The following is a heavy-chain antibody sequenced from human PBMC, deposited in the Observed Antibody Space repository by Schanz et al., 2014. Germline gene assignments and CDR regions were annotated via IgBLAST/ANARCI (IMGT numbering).Heavy chain of an antibody. Sequence: QVQLVQSGAEVKKPGASVKVSCKASGYTFTSYDINWVRQATGQGLEWMGWMNSKTGNTGYAQRFQGRVTMTRNTSITTAYLELSSLRSGDTAVYYCTKGRTFGRWGPGTMVTVSS. V-gene: IGHV1-8*01. CDR2: MNSKTGNT. CDR1: GYTFTSYD. D-gene: IGHD3-16*01. CDR3: TKGRTFGR. J-gene: IGHJ3*01.